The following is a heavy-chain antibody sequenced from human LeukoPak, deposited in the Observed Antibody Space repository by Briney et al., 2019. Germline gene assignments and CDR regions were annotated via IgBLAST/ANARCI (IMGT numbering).Heavy chain of an antibody. Sequence: GGSLRPSCAASGFTFSSSAMSWVRQAPGKGLVWVSRINSDGINTSYADSVKGRFTISRDNAKNTLNLQMNSLRAEDTAVYYCARDLGQYYDTSDNWFDPWGQGTLVTVSS. CDR2: INSDGINT. CDR3: ARDLGQYYDTSDNWFDP. D-gene: IGHD3-22*01. J-gene: IGHJ5*02. CDR1: GFTFSSSA. V-gene: IGHV3-74*01.